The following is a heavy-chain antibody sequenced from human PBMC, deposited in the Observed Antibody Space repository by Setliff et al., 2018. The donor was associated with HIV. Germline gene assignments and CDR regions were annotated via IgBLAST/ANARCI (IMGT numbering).Heavy chain of an antibody. CDR2: INHSGST. V-gene: IGHV4-34*01. CDR3: ARQKYPADYWYFDL. CDR1: GGSFSGYY. J-gene: IGHJ2*01. D-gene: IGHD2-2*02. Sequence: SETLSLTCAVYGGSFSGYYWSWIRQAPGKGLEWIGEINHSGSTNYNPSLKSRLTISIHTSTNQFSLKLSSVTAADTAVYYCARQKYPADYWYFDLWGRGTLVTVSS.